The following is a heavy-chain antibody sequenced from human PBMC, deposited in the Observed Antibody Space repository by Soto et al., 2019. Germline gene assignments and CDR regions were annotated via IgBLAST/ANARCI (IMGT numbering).Heavy chain of an antibody. CDR1: GASISSGAYS. Sequence: SEPLSLNCAFSGASISSGAYSWSWIRQPPGKGLEWIGYIYHSGSTYYNPSLKSRVTISVDRSKNQFSLKLSSVTAADTAVYYCARDSRYYYNGRGNNDFDIWGQGNMVTVSS. D-gene: IGHD3-22*01. CDR3: ARDSRYYYNGRGNNDFDI. V-gene: IGHV4-30-2*01. J-gene: IGHJ3*02. CDR2: IYHSGST.